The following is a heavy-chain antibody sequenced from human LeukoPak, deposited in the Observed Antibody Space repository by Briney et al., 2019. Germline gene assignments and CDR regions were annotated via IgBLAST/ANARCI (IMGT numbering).Heavy chain of an antibody. D-gene: IGHD5-18*01. Sequence: SETLSLTCTVSGGSISSYYWSWIRQPAGKGLEWIGRIYTSGSTNYNPSLKSRVTMSVDTSKNQFSLKLSSVTAADTAVYYCARVISGYSYGDTPMRRHYYYYMDVWGKGTTATVSS. CDR2: IYTSGST. CDR1: GGSISSYY. J-gene: IGHJ6*03. V-gene: IGHV4-4*07. CDR3: ARVISGYSYGDTPMRRHYYYYMDV.